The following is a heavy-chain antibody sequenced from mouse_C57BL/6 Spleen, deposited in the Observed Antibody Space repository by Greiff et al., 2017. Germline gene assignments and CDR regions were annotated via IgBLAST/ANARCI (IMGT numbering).Heavy chain of an antibody. J-gene: IGHJ2*01. D-gene: IGHD3-1*01. Sequence: VQLKQPGAELVMPGASVKLSCKASGYTFTSYWMHWVKQRPGQGLEWIGEIDPSDSYTNYNQKFKGKSTLTVDKSSSTAYMQLSSLTSEDSAVYYCARVGGGGFDYWGQGTTLTVSS. CDR1: GYTFTSYW. V-gene: IGHV1-69*01. CDR3: ARVGGGGFDY. CDR2: IDPSDSYT.